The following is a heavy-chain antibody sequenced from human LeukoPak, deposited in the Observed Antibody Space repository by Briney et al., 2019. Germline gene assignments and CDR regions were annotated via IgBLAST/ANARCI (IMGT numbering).Heavy chain of an antibody. D-gene: IGHD2-21*02. V-gene: IGHV3-66*01. CDR1: GFTLSSNY. CDR3: ATETDDY. Sequence: GGSLRLSCAASGFTLSSNYMSWVRQAPGKGLEWVSVIYSGGGTYYADSVKGRFTISRDNSKNTVYLQMNSLRAEDTAVYYCATETDDYWGQGTLVTVSS. CDR2: IYSGGGT. J-gene: IGHJ4*02.